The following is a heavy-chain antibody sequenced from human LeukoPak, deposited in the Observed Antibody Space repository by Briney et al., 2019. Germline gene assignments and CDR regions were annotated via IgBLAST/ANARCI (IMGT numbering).Heavy chain of an antibody. J-gene: IGHJ6*02. D-gene: IGHD1-1*01. Sequence: SQTLSLTCAISGDSVSSNSAAWNWIRQSPSRGLEWLGRTYYGPKWYNDYGVSVKSRITINADTSKNQFSLQLNSVTPEDTAVYYCARGKWNHYSMDVWGQGTTVTVSS. CDR3: ARGKWNHYSMDV. CDR2: TYYGPKWYN. V-gene: IGHV6-1*01. CDR1: GDSVSSNSAA.